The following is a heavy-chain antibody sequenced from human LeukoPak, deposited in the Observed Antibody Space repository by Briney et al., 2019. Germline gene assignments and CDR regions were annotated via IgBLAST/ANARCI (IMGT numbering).Heavy chain of an antibody. CDR2: INPNSGGT. Sequence: ASVKVSCKASGYTFTGYYMHWVRQAPGQGLEWMGWINPNSGGTNYAQKFQGRVTMTRDTSISTAYMELSRLRSDDTDVDYCARAYEYWSGGSCYSWFDPWGQGTLITVSS. D-gene: IGHD2-15*01. J-gene: IGHJ5*02. CDR1: GYTFTGYY. V-gene: IGHV1-2*02. CDR3: ARAYEYWSGGSCYSWFDP.